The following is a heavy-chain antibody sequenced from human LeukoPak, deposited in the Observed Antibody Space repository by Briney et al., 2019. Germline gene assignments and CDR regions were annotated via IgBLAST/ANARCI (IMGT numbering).Heavy chain of an antibody. V-gene: IGHV2-70*11. CDR2: IDWDDDK. J-gene: IGHJ4*02. Sequence: SVPALVKPTQTLTLTWAFSGFSLSTSGMCVSWIRQPPGKALEWLARIDWDDDKYYSTSLKTRLTISKDTSKNQVVLTMTNMDPVDTATYYCARNTHSYGYGYFDYWGQGTLVTVSS. D-gene: IGHD5-18*01. CDR3: ARNTHSYGYGYFDY. CDR1: GFSLSTSGMC.